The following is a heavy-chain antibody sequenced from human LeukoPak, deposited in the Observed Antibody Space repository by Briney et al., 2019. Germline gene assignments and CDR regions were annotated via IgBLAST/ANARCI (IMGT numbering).Heavy chain of an antibody. J-gene: IGHJ5*02. D-gene: IGHD2-8*01. CDR2: ISSSSSYI. CDR3: ARVGYGP. Sequence: GGSLRLSCAACGLTFSTYGMTWVRQAPGKGLEWVSSISSSSSYIYYADSVKGRFTISRDNAKNSLCLQMNSLRAEDTAVYYCARVGYGPWGQGTLVTVSS. CDR1: GLTFSTYG. V-gene: IGHV3-21*01.